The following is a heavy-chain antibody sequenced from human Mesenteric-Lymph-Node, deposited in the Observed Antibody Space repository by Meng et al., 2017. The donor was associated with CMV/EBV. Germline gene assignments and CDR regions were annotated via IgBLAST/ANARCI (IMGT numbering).Heavy chain of an antibody. CDR2: INSDGSST. CDR1: GFTFSSYW. CDR3: ARVSDSSWYYFDY. V-gene: IGHV3-74*01. J-gene: IGHJ4*02. D-gene: IGHD3-22*01. Sequence: GGSLRLSCAASGFTFSSYWMHWVRQAPGKGLVWVSRINSDGSSTSYADSVKGRFTISRDNAKNTLYLQMNSLRAEDTAVYYCARVSDSSWYYFDYWGQGTLVTVSS.